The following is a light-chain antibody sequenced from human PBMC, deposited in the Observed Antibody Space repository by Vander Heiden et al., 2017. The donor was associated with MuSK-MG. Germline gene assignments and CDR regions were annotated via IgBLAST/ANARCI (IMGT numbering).Light chain of an antibody. CDR2: LGS. CDR3: RQSLQTPST. CDR1: QSLLHSNGYNY. Sequence: DIVMTQSPLSLPVTPGEPASISCRSSQSLLHSNGYNYLDWYLQKPGQSPQLLIYLGSNRASGVPDRFSGSGSGTDFTLKIIRVEAEDVGVYYCRQSLQTPSTFGHGTKVDIK. V-gene: IGKV2-28*01. J-gene: IGKJ3*01.